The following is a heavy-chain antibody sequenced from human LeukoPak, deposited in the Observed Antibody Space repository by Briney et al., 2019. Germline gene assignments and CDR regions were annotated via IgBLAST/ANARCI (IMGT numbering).Heavy chain of an antibody. CDR2: INPNSGGT. D-gene: IGHD3-22*01. Sequence: ASVKVSCKASGYTFTGYYMHWVRQAPGQGLEWMGWINPNSGGTNYAQKFQGRVTMTRDTSISTAYMELSRLRSDDTAVYYCARGSGGSYYYDSSGGDYWGQGTLVTVSS. CDR3: ARGSGGSYYYDSSGGDY. CDR1: GYTFTGYY. V-gene: IGHV1-2*02. J-gene: IGHJ4*02.